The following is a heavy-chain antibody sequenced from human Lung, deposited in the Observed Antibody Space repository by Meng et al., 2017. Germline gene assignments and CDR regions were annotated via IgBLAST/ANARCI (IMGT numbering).Heavy chain of an antibody. CDR2: INPKSGDT. Sequence: QGQWVLSGAEVKKPGASVKVSCKASGYTFPDYWLHWVRRAPGQGLEWMGRINPKSGDTHYAQRFQGRVTMTGDTSISTAYMELSGLRSDDTAMYYCARDEDISAAGKLFGDYWGQGTLVTVSS. CDR3: ARDEDISAAGKLFGDY. J-gene: IGHJ4*02. D-gene: IGHD6-13*01. V-gene: IGHV1-2*06. CDR1: GYTFPDYW.